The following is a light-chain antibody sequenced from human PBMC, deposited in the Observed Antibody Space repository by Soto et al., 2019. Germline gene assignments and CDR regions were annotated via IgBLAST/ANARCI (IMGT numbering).Light chain of an antibody. CDR3: QHRINL. V-gene: IGKV3-11*01. CDR1: QSVSRS. CDR2: DAS. Sequence: EIVLTQSPATLSLSPGDRAVLSCRASQSVSRSLTWYQHKPGQAPRLLIYDASTRATGIPRRFSGSGSGTDFTLTISSLEPEDFAVYYCQHRINLFGEGTKVEIK. J-gene: IGKJ4*01.